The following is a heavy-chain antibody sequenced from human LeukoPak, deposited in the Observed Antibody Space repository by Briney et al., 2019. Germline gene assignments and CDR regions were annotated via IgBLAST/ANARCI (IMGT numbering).Heavy chain of an antibody. J-gene: IGHJ3*02. D-gene: IGHD3-3*01. CDR3: AKDNSRYDFWSGPGPNAFDI. Sequence: GGSLRLSCAASGFTFDDYAMHWVRQAPGKGLEWASGISWNSGSIGYADSVKGRFTISRDNAKNSLYLQMNSLRAEDMALYYCAKDNSRYDFWSGPGPNAFDIWGQGTMVTVSS. CDR1: GFTFDDYA. V-gene: IGHV3-9*03. CDR2: ISWNSGSI.